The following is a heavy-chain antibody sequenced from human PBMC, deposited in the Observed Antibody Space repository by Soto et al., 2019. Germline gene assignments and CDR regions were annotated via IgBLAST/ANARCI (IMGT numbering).Heavy chain of an antibody. CDR3: AKDFYGSGRPFDAFDI. CDR1: GFTFSSYA. J-gene: IGHJ3*02. D-gene: IGHD3-10*01. V-gene: IGHV3-23*01. CDR2: ISGSGGST. Sequence: GGSLRLSCAASGFTFSSYAMSWVRQAPGKGLEWVSAISGSGGSTYYADSVKGRFTISRDNSKNTLYLQMNSLRAEDTAVYYCAKDFYGSGRPFDAFDIWGQGTMVTVSS.